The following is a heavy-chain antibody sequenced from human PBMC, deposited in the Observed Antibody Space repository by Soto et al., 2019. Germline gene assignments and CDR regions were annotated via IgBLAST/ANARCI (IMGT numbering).Heavy chain of an antibody. J-gene: IGHJ5*02. CDR2: ISGSGGST. CDR3: AKGLLGGYDSLYQWFDP. Sequence: GGSLRLSCAASGFTFSSYAMSWVRQAPGKGLEWVSAISGSGGSTYYADSVKGRFTISRDNSKNTLYLQMNSLRAEDTAVYYCAKGLLGGYDSLYQWFDPWGQGTLVTVSS. D-gene: IGHD3-3*01. V-gene: IGHV3-23*01. CDR1: GFTFSSYA.